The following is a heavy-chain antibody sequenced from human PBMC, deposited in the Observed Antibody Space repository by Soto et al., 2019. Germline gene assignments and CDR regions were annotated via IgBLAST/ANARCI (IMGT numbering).Heavy chain of an antibody. D-gene: IGHD3-16*01. CDR3: ARGVCYASWSSSDC. CDR1: GFTLSGND. Sequence: QVQLVESGGGVVQPGRSLRLSCAASGFTLSGNDMHWVRQAPGKGPAWVAVMSYDGSRQYYADSVKGRFTISRDTSKSTLYLQMNSLTTEDTAVYYCARGVCYASWSSSDCWGQGTLFTVSS. V-gene: IGHV3-30*03. CDR2: MSYDGSRQ. J-gene: IGHJ4*02.